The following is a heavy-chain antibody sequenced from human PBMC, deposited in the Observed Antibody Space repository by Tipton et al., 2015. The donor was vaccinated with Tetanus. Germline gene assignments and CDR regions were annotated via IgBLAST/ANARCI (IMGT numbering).Heavy chain of an antibody. J-gene: IGHJ4*02. CDR3: ARRDYSDSSVDN. V-gene: IGHV4-39*01. Sequence: TLSLTCTVSGGSISSSSYHWGWIRQPPGKGLEWIGSIYYSGSTYYNPSLKSRVTISVDTSKNQFSLKLTSVTAADTAVYYCARRDYSDSSVDNWGQGTLVTVSS. D-gene: IGHD3-22*01. CDR1: GGSISSSSYH. CDR2: IYYSGST.